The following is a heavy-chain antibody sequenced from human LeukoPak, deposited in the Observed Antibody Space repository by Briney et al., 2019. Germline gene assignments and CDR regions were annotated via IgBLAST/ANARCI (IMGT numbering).Heavy chain of an antibody. Sequence: GGSLRLSCAASGFTFSTYWMSWVRQAPGKGLEGVANIKKDGSEKYYMDSVKGRFTISRDNAENSLYLQMNSLRAEDTAVYYCAREGVHCSGGSCLKAYWGQGTQVTVSS. CDR2: IKKDGSEK. D-gene: IGHD2-15*01. V-gene: IGHV3-7*03. CDR1: GFTFSTYW. J-gene: IGHJ4*02. CDR3: AREGVHCSGGSCLKAY.